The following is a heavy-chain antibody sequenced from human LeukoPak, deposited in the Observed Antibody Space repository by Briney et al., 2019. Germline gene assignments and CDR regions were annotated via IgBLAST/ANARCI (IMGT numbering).Heavy chain of an antibody. V-gene: IGHV3-11*01. CDR3: VRGFRH. J-gene: IGHJ4*02. CDR1: EVNFSDFC. CDR2: ISGSGNMI. Sequence: GGSLRLSCAASEVNFSDFCMTWIRQAPGKGLEWISFISGSGNMIDYADSVKGRFTISRDNARNSLYLQMNSLRDEDTAVYFCVRGFRHWGQGTLVTVSS.